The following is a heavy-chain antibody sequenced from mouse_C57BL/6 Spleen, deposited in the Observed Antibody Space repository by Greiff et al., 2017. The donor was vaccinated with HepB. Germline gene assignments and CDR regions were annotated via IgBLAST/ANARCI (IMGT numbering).Heavy chain of an antibody. Sequence: VQLQQSGAELVKPGASVKLSCKASGYTFTSYWMQWVKQRPGQGLEWIGEIDPSDSYTNYNQKFKGKATLTVDTSSSTAYMQLSSLTSEDSAVEYCAREGGLRLQDAMDYWGQGTSVTVSS. D-gene: IGHD3-2*02. J-gene: IGHJ4*01. V-gene: IGHV1-50*01. CDR2: IDPSDSYT. CDR3: AREGGLRLQDAMDY. CDR1: GYTFTSYW.